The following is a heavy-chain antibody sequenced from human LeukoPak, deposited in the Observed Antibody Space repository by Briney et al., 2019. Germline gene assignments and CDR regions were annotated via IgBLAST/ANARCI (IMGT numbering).Heavy chain of an antibody. CDR1: GGSISNYY. V-gene: IGHV4-59*12. CDR2: IYYSGST. Sequence: SETLSLTCTVSGGSISNYYWTWIRQPPGKGLEWIAYIYYSGSTNYNPSLKSRVTMSVDTSKNQFSLKLSSVTAADTAVCYCARGTRRLRYFDLWGRGTLVTVSS. D-gene: IGHD2-15*01. J-gene: IGHJ2*01. CDR3: ARGTRRLRYFDL.